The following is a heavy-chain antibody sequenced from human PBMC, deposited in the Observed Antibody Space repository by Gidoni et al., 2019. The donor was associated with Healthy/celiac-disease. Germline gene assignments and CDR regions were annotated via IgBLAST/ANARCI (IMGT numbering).Heavy chain of an antibody. Sequence: EVQLLESGGGLVQPGGSLRLSCAASGFTFSSYATSWVRQAPGKGLEWVSAISGSGGSTYYADSVKGRFTISRDNSKNTLYLQMNSLRAEDTAVYYCAKESSGWYVGLVIHYYYMDVWGKGTTVTVSS. CDR1: GFTFSSYA. J-gene: IGHJ6*03. CDR3: AKESSGWYVGLVIHYYYMDV. D-gene: IGHD6-19*01. CDR2: ISGSGGST. V-gene: IGHV3-23*01.